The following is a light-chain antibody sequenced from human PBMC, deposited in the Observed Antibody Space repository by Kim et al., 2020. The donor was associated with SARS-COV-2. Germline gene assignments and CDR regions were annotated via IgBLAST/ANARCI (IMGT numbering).Light chain of an antibody. CDR1: SHRSYY. Sequence: LGQTVRITCQGDSHRSYYASWYQQKPGQAPVLVIYGKNNRPSGIPDRFSGSSSGNTSSLTITGAQAEDEADYYCNSRDSSGNHLEVFGGGTQLTGL. CDR2: GKN. J-gene: IGLJ2*01. CDR3: NSRDSSGNHLEV. V-gene: IGLV3-19*01.